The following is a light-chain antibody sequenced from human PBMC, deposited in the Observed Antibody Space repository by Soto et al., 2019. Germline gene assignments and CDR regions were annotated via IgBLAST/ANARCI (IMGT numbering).Light chain of an antibody. CDR2: RDS. CDR1: NIGRKN. V-gene: IGLV3-9*01. Sequence: SYELTQPLSVSVALGQTARITCGGNNIGRKNVHWYQQKPGQAPVLVIYRDSNRPSGIPERFSGSNSGNTATLTSSRAQAGDEADYYCQVWDSSTVFGGGTKLTVL. CDR3: QVWDSSTV. J-gene: IGLJ2*01.